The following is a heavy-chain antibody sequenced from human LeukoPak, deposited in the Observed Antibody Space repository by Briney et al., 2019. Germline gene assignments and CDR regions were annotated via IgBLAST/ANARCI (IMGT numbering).Heavy chain of an antibody. CDR1: GGSISSYY. Sequence: NPSETLSLTCTVSGGSISSYYWSWIRQPPGKGLEWIGYIYYSGSTNYNPSLKSRVTISVDTSKNQFSLKLSSVTAADTAVYYCARGYCTNGVCYTAFDIWGQGTMVTVSS. CDR2: IYYSGST. J-gene: IGHJ3*02. CDR3: ARGYCTNGVCYTAFDI. V-gene: IGHV4-59*01. D-gene: IGHD2-8*01.